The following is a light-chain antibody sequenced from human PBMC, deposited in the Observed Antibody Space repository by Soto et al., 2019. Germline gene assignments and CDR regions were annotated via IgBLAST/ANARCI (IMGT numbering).Light chain of an antibody. Sequence: DIQMTQSPSSLPASVGDRVTITCRASQSITNCLSWYQQRPGKAPKLLIHAASNLQSGVPSRFSGSGSETDFSLTISSLQPEDFATYYYQQSYSAPRTFGQGTKVEIK. CDR1: QSITNC. J-gene: IGKJ2*01. CDR3: QQSYSAPRT. V-gene: IGKV1-39*01. CDR2: AAS.